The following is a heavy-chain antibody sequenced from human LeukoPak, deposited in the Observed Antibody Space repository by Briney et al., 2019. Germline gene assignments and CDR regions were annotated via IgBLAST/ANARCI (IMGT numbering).Heavy chain of an antibody. Sequence: SETLSLTCTVSGGSISSSSYYWGWIRQPPGKGLEWIGSIYYSGSTYYNPSLKSRVTISVDTSKNQFPLKLSSVTAADTAVYYCARIAAETYYYYYGMDVWGQGTTVTVSS. J-gene: IGHJ6*02. V-gene: IGHV4-39*01. D-gene: IGHD6-13*01. CDR3: ARIAAETYYYYYGMDV. CDR2: IYYSGST. CDR1: GGSISSSSYY.